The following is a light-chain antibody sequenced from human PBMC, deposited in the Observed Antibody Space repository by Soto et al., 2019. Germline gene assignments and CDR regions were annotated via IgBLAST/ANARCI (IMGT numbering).Light chain of an antibody. CDR2: DTD. V-gene: IGLV1-51*01. CDR1: SSNIGDNY. CDR3: GTWDSSLSAGQV. J-gene: IGLJ3*02. Sequence: QSVLTQPPSVSAAPGQKVTISCSGSSSNIGDNYVSWYQQFPGTAPQLLIYDTDKRPSGIPDRFSGSKSGTSATLGITGLQTGDEADYYCGTWDSSLSAGQVFGGGTKVTVL.